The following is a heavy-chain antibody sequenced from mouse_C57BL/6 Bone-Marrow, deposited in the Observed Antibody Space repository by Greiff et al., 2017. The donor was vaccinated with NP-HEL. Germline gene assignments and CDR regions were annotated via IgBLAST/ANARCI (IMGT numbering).Heavy chain of an antibody. Sequence: EVMLVESGEGLVKPGGSLKLSCAASGFTFSSYAMSWVRQTPEKRLEWVAYISSGGDYIYYADTVKGRFTISRDNARNTLYLQMSSLKSEDTAMYYCTRGEGYYVSSFFFDDWGQGTTLTVSS. V-gene: IGHV5-9-1*02. D-gene: IGHD1-1*01. CDR1: GFTFSSYA. J-gene: IGHJ2*01. CDR3: TRGEGYYVSSFFFDD. CDR2: ISSGGDYI.